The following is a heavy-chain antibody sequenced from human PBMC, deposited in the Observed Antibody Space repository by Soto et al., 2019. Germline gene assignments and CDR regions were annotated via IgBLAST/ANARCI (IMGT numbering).Heavy chain of an antibody. CDR2: ISAYNGNT. D-gene: IGHD3-3*02. Sequence: QVQLVQSGAEMKKPGASVKVSCKASGYTFTTYGISWVRQAPGQGLEWMGWISAYNGNTHYAQKLQGRVTMTTDTSTSTAYVELRSLRSDDTAVYYCAREHFASTYDRFDYWGQGTLVTVSS. CDR3: AREHFASTYDRFDY. CDR1: GYTFTTYG. V-gene: IGHV1-18*04. J-gene: IGHJ4*02.